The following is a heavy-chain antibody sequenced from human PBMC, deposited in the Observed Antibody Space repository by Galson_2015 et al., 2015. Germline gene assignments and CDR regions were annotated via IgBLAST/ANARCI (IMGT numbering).Heavy chain of an antibody. CDR3: AKAADQYFDS. V-gene: IGHV1-46*01. CDR2: INPSDGIA. Sequence: SVKVSCKAFGYSFTTSDCIHWVRQAPGQGLEWMGIINPSDGIANYAEKFQGRVTMTRDTSTSSVYIGVSRLRSEDTAVYYCAKAADQYFDSWGQGTPVTVSS. CDR1: GYSFTTSDC. J-gene: IGHJ4*02. D-gene: IGHD4-11*01.